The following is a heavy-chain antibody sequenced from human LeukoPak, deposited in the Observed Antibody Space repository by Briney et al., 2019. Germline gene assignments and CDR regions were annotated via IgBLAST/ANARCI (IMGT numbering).Heavy chain of an antibody. D-gene: IGHD4-17*01. CDR1: GFTVSTNY. V-gene: IGHV3-53*01. CDR3: ARVTVTTTSDYFDY. J-gene: IGHJ4*02. CDR2: IYSGDST. Sequence: HTGGSLRLSCAASGFTVSTNYMSWVRQAPGKVLECVSVIYSGDSTYYAGSVKGRFTISRDKSNNTLYLQMNSLRAEDTAVYYCARVTVTTTSDYFDYWGQGTLVTVSS.